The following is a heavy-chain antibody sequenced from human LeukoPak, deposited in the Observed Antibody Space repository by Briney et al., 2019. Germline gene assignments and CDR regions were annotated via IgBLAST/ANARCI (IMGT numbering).Heavy chain of an antibody. D-gene: IGHD7-27*01. J-gene: IGHJ2*01. CDR1: GGSISSSSYY. CDR2: IYYSGST. Sequence: PSETVSLTCTVSGGSISSSSYYWGWIRQPPGKGLEWIGSIYYSGSTYYNPSLKSRVTISVDTSKNQFSLKLSSVTAADTAVYYCARDSFNWGSRWYFDLWGRGTLVTVSS. V-gene: IGHV4-39*07. CDR3: ARDSFNWGSRWYFDL.